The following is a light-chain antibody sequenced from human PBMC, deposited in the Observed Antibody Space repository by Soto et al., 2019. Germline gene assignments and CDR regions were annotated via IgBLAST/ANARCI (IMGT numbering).Light chain of an antibody. Sequence: EIVLTQSPGTLSLSPGERATLSCRASQSVSSSYLAWYQQKPGQAPRLLIYGASSRATGIPDRFSGSGSGTDFTLTISRLEPEDFAVYYCGTFGQGTRLEI. J-gene: IGKJ5*01. CDR1: QSVSSSY. CDR2: GAS. CDR3: GT. V-gene: IGKV3-20*01.